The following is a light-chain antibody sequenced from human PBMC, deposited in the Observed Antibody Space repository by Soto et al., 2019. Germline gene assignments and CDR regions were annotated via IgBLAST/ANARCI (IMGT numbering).Light chain of an antibody. CDR1: QDLNDW. Sequence: DIPMTQSPSTLSASVGDTVTITCRASQDLNDWLAWFQQKPGKAPNLLIYKVSNLESVVPSRFSGSGSGTEFTLTISSLQTDDFASYYCQQYNGYSWAFGQGTKVEFK. CDR3: QQYNGYSWA. CDR2: KVS. J-gene: IGKJ1*01. V-gene: IGKV1-5*03.